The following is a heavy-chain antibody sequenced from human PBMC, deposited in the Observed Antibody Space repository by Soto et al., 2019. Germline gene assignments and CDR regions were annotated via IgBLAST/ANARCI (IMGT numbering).Heavy chain of an antibody. CDR1: GFTFSSYS. CDR3: ARGSGSYHGMDV. D-gene: IGHD3-10*01. J-gene: IGHJ6*02. Sequence: EVQLVESGGGLVKPGGSLRLSCAASGFTFSSYSMNWVRQAPGKGLEWVSSISSSSSYIYYADSVKGRFTISRDNAKNSLYLQMNSLRGEDTAVYYCARGSGSYHGMDVWGQGTTVTVSS. CDR2: ISSSSSYI. V-gene: IGHV3-21*01.